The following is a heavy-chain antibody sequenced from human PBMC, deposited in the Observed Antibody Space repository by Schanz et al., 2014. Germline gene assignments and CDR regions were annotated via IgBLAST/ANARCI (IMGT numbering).Heavy chain of an antibody. CDR3: AKDPYDVLTGYQYYFDY. CDR1: GFTFRNYG. CDR2: INGSGNAT. V-gene: IGHV3-23*01. D-gene: IGHD3-9*01. Sequence: EVQLLESGGGLVQPGGSLRLSCAASGFTFRNYGMSWVRQAPGQGLEWVSAINGSGNATYYADSVKGRFTISRDNSRNTLFLQMKRLRVEDTAVYFCAKDPYDVLTGYQYYFDYWGPGRLVTVSS. J-gene: IGHJ4*02.